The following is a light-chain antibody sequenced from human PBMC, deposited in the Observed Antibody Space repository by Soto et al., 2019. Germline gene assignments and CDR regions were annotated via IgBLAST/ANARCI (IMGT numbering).Light chain of an antibody. Sequence: AIRMTQSPASLSASVGDRVAITCRASQDIRNELGWYQQKPGKAPKLLIYGASNLQSGIPSGFSGSGSGTDFTLTISSLQPEDSATYYCLQDHSFPYTFGQGTKLEIK. CDR1: QDIRNE. CDR2: GAS. J-gene: IGKJ2*01. CDR3: LQDHSFPYT. V-gene: IGKV1-6*01.